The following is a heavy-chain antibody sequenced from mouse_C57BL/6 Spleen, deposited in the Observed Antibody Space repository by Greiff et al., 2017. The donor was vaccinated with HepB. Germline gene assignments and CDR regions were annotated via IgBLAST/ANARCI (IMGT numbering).Heavy chain of an antibody. J-gene: IGHJ3*01. D-gene: IGHD1-1*01. CDR1: GYTFTSYW. V-gene: IGHV1-72*01. CDR2: IDPNSGGT. CDR3: EREVITTETWFAY. Sequence: QVQLQQPGAELVKPGASVKLSCKASGYTFTSYWMHWVKQRPGRGLEWIGRIDPNSGGTKYNEKFKSKATLTVDKPSSTAYMQLSSLTSEDSAVYYCEREVITTETWFAYWGQGTLVTVSA.